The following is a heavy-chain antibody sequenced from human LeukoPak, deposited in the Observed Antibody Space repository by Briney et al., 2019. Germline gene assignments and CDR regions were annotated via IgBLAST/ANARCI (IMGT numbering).Heavy chain of an antibody. V-gene: IGHV1-2*04. CDR3: ATGGVLLWFGELTHGAFDI. D-gene: IGHD3-10*01. CDR2: INPNSGGT. J-gene: IGHJ3*02. CDR1: GYTFTGYY. Sequence: ASVKVSCTASGYTFTGYYMHWVRQAPGQGLEWMGWINPNSGGTNYAQKFQGWVTMTRDTSISTAYMELSRLRSDDTAVYYCATGGVLLWFGELTHGAFDIWGQGTMVTVSS.